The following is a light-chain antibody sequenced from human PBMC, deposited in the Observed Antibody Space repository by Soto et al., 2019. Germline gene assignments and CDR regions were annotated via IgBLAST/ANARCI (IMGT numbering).Light chain of an antibody. J-gene: IGKJ5*01. V-gene: IGKV1-9*01. Sequence: ILLTQSPSSLSASVGDRVTITCRASQGIDSSFAWYQEKPGKAPKLLIYAAYSLQSGVQSRFSGSGSGTDFTLTIRSLQPEDFATYYCQQLHDYPITFGQGTRLEIK. CDR3: QQLHDYPIT. CDR2: AAY. CDR1: QGIDSS.